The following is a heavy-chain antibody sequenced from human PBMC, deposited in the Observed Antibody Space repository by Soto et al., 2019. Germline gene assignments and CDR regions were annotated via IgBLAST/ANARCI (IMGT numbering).Heavy chain of an antibody. CDR3: ARVLATVTTWALGY. V-gene: IGHV1-2*02. CDR1: GYTFTVDF. Sequence: ASVKVSCKASGYTFTVDFMHWVRQSPGQVLEWMGWINPKSGDTNYAQKFQGSVTMTRDTSISTAYMELSRLRSDDTAVYYCARVLATVTTWALGYWGQGTLVTVSS. D-gene: IGHD4-4*01. J-gene: IGHJ4*02. CDR2: INPKSGDT.